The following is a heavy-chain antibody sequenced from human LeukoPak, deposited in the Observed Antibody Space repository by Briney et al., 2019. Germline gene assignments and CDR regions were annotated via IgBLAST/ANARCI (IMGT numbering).Heavy chain of an antibody. CDR3: AKNLNPFDS. Sequence: PGGSLRLSCAASGFTFSSYAMSWVRQAPGKGLEWVSDISSSGGSTYYADSVKGRFTISRDNSKSTLSLQMNSLRAEDTAVYYCAKNLNPFDSWGQGILVTVSS. CDR1: GFTFSSYA. J-gene: IGHJ4*02. CDR2: ISSSGGST. V-gene: IGHV3-23*01.